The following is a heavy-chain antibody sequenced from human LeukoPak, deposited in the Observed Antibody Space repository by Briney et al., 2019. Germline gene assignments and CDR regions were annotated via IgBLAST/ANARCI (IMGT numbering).Heavy chain of an antibody. CDR2: IRNKACGGTT. V-gene: IGHV3-49*03. CDR1: GFTFGDYT. D-gene: IGHD6-19*01. Sequence: PGGSLRLSCTASGFTFGDYTMNWFRQAPGKGLEWVGFIRNKACGGTTEYAASVKGRFTISRDDSKSIAYLQMNSLKPEDTALYYCTRAVAATGKLWHSYYYYMDVWGKGTTVTVSS. J-gene: IGHJ6*03. CDR3: TRAVAATGKLWHSYYYYMDV.